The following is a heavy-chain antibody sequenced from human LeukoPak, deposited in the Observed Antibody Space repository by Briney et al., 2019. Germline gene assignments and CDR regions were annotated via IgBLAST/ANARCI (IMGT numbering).Heavy chain of an antibody. CDR2: IYPGDSDT. D-gene: IGHD2/OR15-2a*01. Sequence: GESLKISCKGSGYSFTSYWIGRVRQMPGKGLEWMGIIYPGDSDTRYSPSFQGQVTISADKSISTAYLQWSSLKASDTAMYYCARLSTAIDHYYYYYMDVWGKGTTVTVSS. CDR3: ARLSTAIDHYYYYYMDV. V-gene: IGHV5-51*01. CDR1: GYSFTSYW. J-gene: IGHJ6*03.